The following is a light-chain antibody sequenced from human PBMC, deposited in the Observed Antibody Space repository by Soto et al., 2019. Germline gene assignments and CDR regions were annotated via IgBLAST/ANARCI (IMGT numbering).Light chain of an antibody. CDR1: QSLLHSNGYNY. CDR2: LGS. Sequence: DIVMTQSPLSLPVTPGEPASISCRSSQSLLHSNGYNYLDWYLQKPGQSPQLLIYLGSNRASGVLDRFSGSGSGTDFTLKISRVEAEDVGVYYCMQALQTPLFGQGTRLEIK. J-gene: IGKJ5*01. CDR3: MQALQTPL. V-gene: IGKV2-28*01.